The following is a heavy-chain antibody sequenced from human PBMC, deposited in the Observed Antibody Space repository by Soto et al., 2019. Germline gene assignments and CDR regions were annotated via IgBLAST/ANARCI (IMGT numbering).Heavy chain of an antibody. J-gene: IGHJ4*02. CDR3: ASGAYYYDSSGYYPYYFDY. Sequence: ASVKLSCTASGGTFSSYAISWVRQAPGQGLEWMGGIIPIFGTANYAQKFQGRVTITADESTSTAYMELSSLRSEDTAVYYCASGAYYYDSSGYYPYYFDYWGQGTLVTVSS. D-gene: IGHD3-22*01. CDR2: IIPIFGTA. V-gene: IGHV1-69*13. CDR1: GGTFSSYA.